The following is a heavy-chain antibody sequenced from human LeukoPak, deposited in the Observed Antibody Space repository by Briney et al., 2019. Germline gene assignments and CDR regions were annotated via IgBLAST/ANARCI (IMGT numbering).Heavy chain of an antibody. J-gene: IGHJ4*02. V-gene: IGHV4-34*01. CDR1: GGSFSGYY. D-gene: IGHD6-6*01. CDR2: INHSGSI. Sequence: SETLSLTCAVYGGSFSGYYWSWIRQPPGKGLEWIGEINHSGSINYNPSLKSRVTISVDTSKNQFSLKLSSVTAADTAVYYCARHVGYSSPSIDYWGQGTLVTVSS. CDR3: ARHVGYSSPSIDY.